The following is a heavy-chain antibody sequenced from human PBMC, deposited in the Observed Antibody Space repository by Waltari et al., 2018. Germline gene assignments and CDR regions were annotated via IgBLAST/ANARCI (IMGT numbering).Heavy chain of an antibody. CDR2: IIPIFGTA. CDR3: ARSRAAGIIDYYYYYGMDV. D-gene: IGHD6-13*01. Sequence: QVQLVQSGAEVKKPGSSVKVSCKASGGTFSSYAISWVRQAPGQGLEWMGGIIPIFGTANYAQKFQGRVTITTDESTSTAYMELSSLRSEDTAVYYCARSRAAGIIDYYYYYGMDVWGQGTTVTVSS. J-gene: IGHJ6*02. CDR1: GGTFSSYA. V-gene: IGHV1-69*05.